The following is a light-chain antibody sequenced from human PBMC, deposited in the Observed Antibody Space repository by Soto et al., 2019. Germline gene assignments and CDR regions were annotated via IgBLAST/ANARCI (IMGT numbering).Light chain of an antibody. CDR1: QGIRND. V-gene: IGKV1-6*01. Sequence: AIQMTQSPSSLSASVGDRVTITCRASQGIRNDLGWYQQKPGKAPKLLIYAASSLQSGVPSRFSGSGSGTDVTLTISRLQPEDFATYYCLQDYNYPWTFGQGTKVEIK. J-gene: IGKJ1*01. CDR2: AAS. CDR3: LQDYNYPWT.